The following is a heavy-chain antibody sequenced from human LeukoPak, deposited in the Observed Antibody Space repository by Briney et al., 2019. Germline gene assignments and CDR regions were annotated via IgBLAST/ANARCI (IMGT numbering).Heavy chain of an antibody. CDR1: AFTFSDYY. CDR2: ISSSCSTI. Sequence: GGFRRLSCAASAFTFSDYYISCIRQAPGKWLEWVSSISSSCSTIYYADSVKGRFTISRDNAKNSLYLQMNSLRAEDTAVYYCARDLVVPAANYYYYYGMDVWGQGTTVTVS. CDR3: ARDLVVPAANYYYYYGMDV. V-gene: IGHV3-11*01. J-gene: IGHJ6*02. D-gene: IGHD2-2*01.